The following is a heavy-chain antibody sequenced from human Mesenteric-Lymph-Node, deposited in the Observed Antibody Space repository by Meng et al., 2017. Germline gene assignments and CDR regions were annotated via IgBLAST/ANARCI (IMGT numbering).Heavy chain of an antibody. V-gene: IGHV1-18*01. CDR3: ARSIVVVPAAIYWFDP. J-gene: IGHJ5*02. Sequence: ASVKVSCKASGGTFSSYAISWVRQAPGQGLEWMGWISAYNGNTNYAQKLQGRVTMTTDTSTSTAYMELRSLRSDDTAVYYCARSIVVVPAAIYWFDPWGQGILVTVSS. D-gene: IGHD2-2*01. CDR1: GGTFSSYA. CDR2: ISAYNGNT.